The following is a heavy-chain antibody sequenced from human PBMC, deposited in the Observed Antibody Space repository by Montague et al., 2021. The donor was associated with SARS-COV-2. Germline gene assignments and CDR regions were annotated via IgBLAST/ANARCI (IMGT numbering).Heavy chain of an antibody. CDR2: ISYDGSNK. Sequence: FRRPSCAASGFTFSSYALHWVRQAPGKGLEWVAVISYDGSNKYYADSVKGRFAISRDNSKNTLYLQMNSLRAEDTAVYYCARDLVGWAYYFDYWGQGTLVTVSS. J-gene: IGHJ4*02. CDR3: ARDLVGWAYYFDY. D-gene: IGHD3-9*01. V-gene: IGHV3-30*09. CDR1: GFTFSSYA.